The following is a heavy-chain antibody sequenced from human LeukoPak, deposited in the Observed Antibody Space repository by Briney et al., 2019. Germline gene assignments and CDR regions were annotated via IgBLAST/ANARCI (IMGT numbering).Heavy chain of an antibody. CDR1: RFTFSSYN. CDR3: ARIIGDRGGFDY. CDR2: ISSSSSNI. V-gene: IGHV3-21*01. Sequence: GGSLRLSCAASRFTFSSYNINWVRQAPGKGLEWVSYISSSSSNIYYADSVKGRFTISRDNAKNSLYLQMNSLRTEDRAVYYCARIIGDRGGFDYWGQGTLVTVSS. D-gene: IGHD2-21*02. J-gene: IGHJ4*02.